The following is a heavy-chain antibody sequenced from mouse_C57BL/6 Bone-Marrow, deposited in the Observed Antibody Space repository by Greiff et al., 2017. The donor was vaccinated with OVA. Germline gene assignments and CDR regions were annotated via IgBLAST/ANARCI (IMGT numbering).Heavy chain of an antibody. CDR3: ARGGSPFDY. Sequence: VQLQQPGAELVMPGASVKLSCKASGYTFTSYWMHWVKQRPGQGLEWIGEIDPSDSYTNYNQKFKGKSTLTVDKSSSTAYMQLSSLTSEDSAVDYCARGGSPFDYWGQGTTLTVSS. CDR2: IDPSDSYT. V-gene: IGHV1-69*01. J-gene: IGHJ2*01. CDR1: GYTFTSYW.